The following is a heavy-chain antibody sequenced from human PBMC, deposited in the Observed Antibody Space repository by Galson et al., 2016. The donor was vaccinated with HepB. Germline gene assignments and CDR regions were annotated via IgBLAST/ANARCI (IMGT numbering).Heavy chain of an antibody. J-gene: IGHJ6*02. D-gene: IGHD6-19*01. CDR1: GGSISSGNYY. V-gene: IGHV4-30-4*01. CDR3: ASRLSPPNFGMDV. Sequence: LSLTCTVSGGSISSGNYYWSWIRQPPGKGLEWIGFTYCSGNTDSNPSLKSRVAISIDTSKNQFSLKLSSVTAADTAVYYCASRLSPPNFGMDVWGQGTTVTVSS. CDR2: TYCSGNT.